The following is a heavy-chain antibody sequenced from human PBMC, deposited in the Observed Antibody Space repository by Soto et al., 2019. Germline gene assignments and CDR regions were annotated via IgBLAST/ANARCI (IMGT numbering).Heavy chain of an antibody. CDR2: IYPGDSDT. D-gene: IGHD6-19*01. Sequence: GESLKISCKGSGYSFTSYWIGWVRQMPGKGLEWMGIIYPGDSDTRYSPSFQGQVTISADKSISTAYLQWSSLKASDTAMYYCARHVRGAVAASRGCDAFDIWGQGTMVTVSS. J-gene: IGHJ3*02. CDR1: GYSFTSYW. CDR3: ARHVRGAVAASRGCDAFDI. V-gene: IGHV5-51*01.